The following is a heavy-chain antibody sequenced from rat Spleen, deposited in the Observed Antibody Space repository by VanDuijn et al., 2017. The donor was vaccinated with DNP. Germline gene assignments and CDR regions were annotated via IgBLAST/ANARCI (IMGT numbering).Heavy chain of an antibody. D-gene: IGHD1-3*01. J-gene: IGHJ2*01. CDR1: GFTFSDYY. CDR3: TTLNSGTYDS. CDR2: ISYDGGNT. Sequence: SLKLSCAASGFTFSDYYMAWVRQPPTKGLEWVASISYDGGNTYYRDSVKGRFTISRDNAKSSLYLHMDSLRSEDTATYYCTTLNSGTYDSWGQGVMVTVSS. V-gene: IGHV5-20*01.